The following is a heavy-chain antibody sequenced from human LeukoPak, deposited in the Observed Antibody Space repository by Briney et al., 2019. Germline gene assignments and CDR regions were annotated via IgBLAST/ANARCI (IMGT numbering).Heavy chain of an antibody. J-gene: IGHJ4*02. CDR1: SDSISSSDYY. CDR3: ASFTYYGSGSPHFGY. D-gene: IGHD3-10*01. V-gene: IGHV4-39*01. CDR2: IFYSRGT. Sequence: PSETLSLTCTVSSDSISSSDYYWGWIRQPPGKGLEWIGSIFYSRGTYYNPSLKSRVTISVDTSKNQFSLKLSSVTAADTAVYYCASFTYYGSGSPHFGYWGQETLVTVSS.